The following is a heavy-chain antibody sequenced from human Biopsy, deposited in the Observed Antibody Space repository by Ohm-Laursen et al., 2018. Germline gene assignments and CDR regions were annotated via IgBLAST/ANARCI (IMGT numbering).Heavy chain of an antibody. D-gene: IGHD2/OR15-2a*01. CDR3: ARATNSTGWPYYYFYGMDV. CDR1: GGSTSSDY. Sequence: SEPLSLTCTVSGGSTSSDYWSWIRQTPGKGLEWIGYIYYSGSTNYNPSLKSRVTISVDTSKNQFSLRLNSVTAADTAVYYCARATNSTGWPYYYFYGMDVWGQGTTVTVSS. J-gene: IGHJ6*02. V-gene: IGHV4-59*01. CDR2: IYYSGST.